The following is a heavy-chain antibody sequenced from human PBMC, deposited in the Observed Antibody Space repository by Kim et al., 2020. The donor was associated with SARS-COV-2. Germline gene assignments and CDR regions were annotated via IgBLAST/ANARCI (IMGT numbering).Heavy chain of an antibody. V-gene: IGHV3-66*01. Sequence: GGSLRLSCAASGFTVSSKYMNWVRQAPGKGLEWVSVIYSGGSTYYADSVKGRFTISRDNSKNTVYLQMNSLRAEDTAVYFCARDQWGGSYYPDFDYWGQGTLVTVSS. CDR2: IYSGGST. J-gene: IGHJ4*02. CDR1: GFTVSSKY. D-gene: IGHD1-26*01. CDR3: ARDQWGGSYYPDFDY.